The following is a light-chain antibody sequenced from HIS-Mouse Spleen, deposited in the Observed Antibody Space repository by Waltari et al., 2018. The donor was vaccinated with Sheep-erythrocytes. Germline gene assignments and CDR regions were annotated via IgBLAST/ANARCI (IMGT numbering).Light chain of an antibody. CDR2: GNS. J-gene: IGLJ3*02. V-gene: IGLV1-40*01. CDR1: SSNIRAGYD. CDR3: QSYDSSLSGWV. Sequence: QSVLTLPPSVSGAPGQRVTISCTGSSSNIRAGYDVHWYQQLPGTAPKLLIYGNSNRPSGVPDRFSGSKSGTSASLAITGLQAEDEADYYCQSYDSSLSGWVFGGGTKLNVL.